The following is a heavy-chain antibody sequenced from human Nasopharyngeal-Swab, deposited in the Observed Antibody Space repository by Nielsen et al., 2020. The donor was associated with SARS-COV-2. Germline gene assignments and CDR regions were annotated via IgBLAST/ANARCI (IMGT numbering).Heavy chain of an antibody. CDR2: IYYSWST. J-gene: IGHJ6*03. Sequence: SETLSLTCTVSGGSISSYYWSWIRQPPGKGLEWIGYIYYSWSTNYNPSLKSRVTISVDTSKNQFSLKLSSVTAADTAVYYCARLVSDSSGYYYPHYYYYYMDVWGKGTTVTVSS. D-gene: IGHD3-22*01. CDR1: GGSISSYY. V-gene: IGHV4-59*08. CDR3: ARLVSDSSGYYYPHYYYYYMDV.